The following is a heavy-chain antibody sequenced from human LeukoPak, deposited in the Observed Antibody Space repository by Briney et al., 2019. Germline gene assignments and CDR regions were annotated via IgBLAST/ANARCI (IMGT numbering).Heavy chain of an antibody. CDR2: IYTSGST. CDR3: ARGILWFGELLYIDY. J-gene: IGHJ4*02. Sequence: PSETLSLTCTVSGDSISSSSYYWSWIRQPAGKGLEWIGRIYTSGSTNYNPSLKSRVTMSVDTSKNQFSLKLSSVTAADTAVYYCARGILWFGELLYIDYWGQGTLVTVSS. V-gene: IGHV4-61*02. D-gene: IGHD3-10*01. CDR1: GDSISSSSYY.